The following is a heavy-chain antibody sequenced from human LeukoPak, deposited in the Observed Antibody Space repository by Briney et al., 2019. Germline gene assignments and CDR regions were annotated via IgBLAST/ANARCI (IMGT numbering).Heavy chain of an antibody. D-gene: IGHD2-2*01. J-gene: IGHJ4*02. V-gene: IGHV3-21*01. CDR2: ISSSSSYI. CDR1: GFTFSSYN. CDR3: ASSSRYYFDY. Sequence: WGSLRLSCAASGFTFSSYNMSWIRQAPGKGLEWVSSISSSSSYIYYADSVKGRFTISRDNAKNSLYLQMNSLRAEVTAVYYCASSSRYYFDYWGQGTLVTVSS.